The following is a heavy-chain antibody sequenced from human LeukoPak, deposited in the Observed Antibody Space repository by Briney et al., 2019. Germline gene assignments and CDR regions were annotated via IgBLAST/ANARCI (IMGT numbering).Heavy chain of an antibody. Sequence: GGSLRLSCAASGFTFSDYYMSWIRQAPGKGLELVSYISSSASTIYYPDSVKGRFTISRDNAKNSLYLQMNSLRAEDTAVYYCARYRRAVTAAIDYWGQGTLVTVSS. J-gene: IGHJ4*02. V-gene: IGHV3-11*01. CDR1: GFTFSDYY. D-gene: IGHD2-21*02. CDR3: ARYRRAVTAAIDY. CDR2: ISSSASTI.